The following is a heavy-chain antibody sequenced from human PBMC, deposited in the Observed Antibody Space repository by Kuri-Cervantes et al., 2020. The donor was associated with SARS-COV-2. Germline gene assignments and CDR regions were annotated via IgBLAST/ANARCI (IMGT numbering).Heavy chain of an antibody. CDR1: GFIFSNYG. J-gene: IGHJ1*01. D-gene: IGHD1-26*01. CDR3: AKEVGATKYFQH. CDR2: IWYDGSNK. V-gene: IGHV3-30*02. Sequence: GESLKISCAASGFIFSNYGMFWVRQAPGKGLEWVAVIWYDGSNKFYADSVKGRFSISRDNSRKTLYLQMNSLRAEDTAVYYCAKEVGATKYFQHWGQGTLVTVSS.